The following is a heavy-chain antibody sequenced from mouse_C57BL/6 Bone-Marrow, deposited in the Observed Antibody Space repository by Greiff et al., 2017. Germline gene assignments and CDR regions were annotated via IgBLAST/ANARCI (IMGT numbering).Heavy chain of an antibody. V-gene: IGHV1-77*01. D-gene: IGHD1-1*01. Sequence: QVQLQQSGAELVKPGASVKISCKASGYTFTDYYINWVKQRPGQGLEWIGKIGPGSGSTYYNEKFKGKATLTADKSSSTAYMQLSSLTSEYSAVYFCARSGYYVSDDWYFDVWCTGTTVTVSS. J-gene: IGHJ1*03. CDR3: ARSGYYVSDDWYFDV. CDR1: GYTFTDYY. CDR2: IGPGSGST.